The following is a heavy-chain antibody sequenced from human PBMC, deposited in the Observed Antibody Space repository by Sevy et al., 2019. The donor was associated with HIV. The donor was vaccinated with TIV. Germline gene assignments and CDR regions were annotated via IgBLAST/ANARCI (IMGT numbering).Heavy chain of an antibody. CDR3: AKRGNGWYELDY. J-gene: IGHJ4*02. CDR2: VSSTRETE. V-gene: IGHV3-23*01. Sequence: GGSLRLSCAASGFPFSSYAMDWVGQAPGKGLEWVSIVSSTRETEYYADSVKGRFTISRDHSKNTVFLQMNSLRGEDTAVYYCAKRGNGWYELDYWGRGTLVTVSS. D-gene: IGHD6-19*01. CDR1: GFPFSSYA.